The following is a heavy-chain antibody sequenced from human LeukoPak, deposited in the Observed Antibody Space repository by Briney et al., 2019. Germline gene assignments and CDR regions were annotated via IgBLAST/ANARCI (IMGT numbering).Heavy chain of an antibody. V-gene: IGHV3-48*03. Sequence: GGSLRLSCAASGFTFSSYEMNWVRQAPGKGLEWVSYISSSGSTIYYADSVKGRFTISRDNAKNSLYLQMNSLRAEDTAVYYWAGGKGVKVHESFDTWGQRTRGT. CDR3: AGGKGVKVHESFDT. CDR2: ISSSGSTI. J-gene: IGHJ3*02. CDR1: GFTFSSYE. D-gene: IGHD3-10*01.